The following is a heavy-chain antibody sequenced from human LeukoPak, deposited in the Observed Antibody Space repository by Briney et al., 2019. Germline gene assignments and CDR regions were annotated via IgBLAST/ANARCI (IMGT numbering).Heavy chain of an antibody. J-gene: IGHJ4*02. CDR1: GFTFSSYW. Sequence: PGGSLRLSCAASGFTFSSYWMSWVRQAPGKGLEWVANIKQDGSEKYYVDSVKGRFTISRDNAKNSLYLQMNSLRAEDTAVYYCATQGMYDYVWGSLDYWGQGTLVTVSS. D-gene: IGHD3-16*01. CDR3: ATQGMYDYVWGSLDY. V-gene: IGHV3-7*01. CDR2: IKQDGSEK.